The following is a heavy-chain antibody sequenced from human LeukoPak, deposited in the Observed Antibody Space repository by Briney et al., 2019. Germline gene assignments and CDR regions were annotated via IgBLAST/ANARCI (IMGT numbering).Heavy chain of an antibody. CDR1: GGSISSGDYY. V-gene: IGHV4-30-4*01. J-gene: IGHJ4*02. CDR2: IYYSGST. D-gene: IGHD6-13*01. Sequence: KPSQTLSLTCTVSGGSISSGDYYWSWIRQPPGKGLEWIGYIYYSGSTYYNPSLKSRVTISVDTSKNQFSLKLSSVTAADTAVYYCARSKPGRSKQQLARHFDYWGQGTLVTVSS. CDR3: ARSKPGRSKQQLARHFDY.